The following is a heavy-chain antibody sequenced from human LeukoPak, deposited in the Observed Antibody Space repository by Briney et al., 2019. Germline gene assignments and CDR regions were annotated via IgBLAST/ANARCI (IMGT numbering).Heavy chain of an antibody. CDR3: ARGQVSAAGHNWFDP. CDR2: IYTSGST. V-gene: IGHV4-4*07. CDR1: GGSISSYY. J-gene: IGHJ5*02. D-gene: IGHD6-13*01. Sequence: SETLSLTCTVSGGSISSYYWSWIRQPAGKGLEWIGRIYTSGSTNYNPSLKSRVTMSVDTSKNQFSLKLSSVTAADTAVYYCARGQVSAAGHNWFDPWGQGTLVTVSS.